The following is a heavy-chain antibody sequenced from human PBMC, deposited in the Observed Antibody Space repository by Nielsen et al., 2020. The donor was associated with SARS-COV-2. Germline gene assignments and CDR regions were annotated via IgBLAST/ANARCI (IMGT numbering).Heavy chain of an antibody. CDR1: GYTFTSFA. D-gene: IGHD2-15*01. J-gene: IGHJ4*02. Sequence: ASVKVSCKTSGYTFTSFAIHWVRQAPGQRLEWMGWINAGNGNTKYSQKFQGRVTITRDTSASTAYMELSSLRSEDTAVYYCARVRMGFFDYWGQGTLVTVSS. V-gene: IGHV1-3*01. CDR3: ARVRMGFFDY. CDR2: INAGNGNT.